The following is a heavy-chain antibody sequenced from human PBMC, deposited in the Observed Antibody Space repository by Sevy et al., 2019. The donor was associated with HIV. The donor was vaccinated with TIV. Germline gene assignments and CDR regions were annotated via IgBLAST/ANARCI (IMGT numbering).Heavy chain of an antibody. CDR3: ARVYSSSSGRGLDY. CDR2: IKQDGSET. CDR1: GFTFSSYW. V-gene: IGHV3-7*04. J-gene: IGHJ4*02. Sequence: GGSLRLSCAASGFTFSSYWMSWVRQAPGKGLEWGANIKQDGSETFYVDSVKGRFTISRDSAKNSLYLQMDSLRAEDTAIYYCARVYSSSSGRGLDYWGQGTLVTVSS. D-gene: IGHD6-6*01.